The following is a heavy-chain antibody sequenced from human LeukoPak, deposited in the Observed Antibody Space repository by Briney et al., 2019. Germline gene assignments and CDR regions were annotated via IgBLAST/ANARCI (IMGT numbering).Heavy chain of an antibody. D-gene: IGHD3-3*01. Sequence: PSETLSLTCTVSGGSISSYSWSWIRQPPGKGLEWIGYIYYSGSTNYNPSLKSRVTISVDTSKNQFSLKLSSVTAADTAVYYCARARGFWSGYHYYYYGMDVWGQGTTVTVSS. CDR2: IYYSGST. J-gene: IGHJ6*02. CDR3: ARARGFWSGYHYYYYGMDV. V-gene: IGHV4-59*12. CDR1: GGSISSYS.